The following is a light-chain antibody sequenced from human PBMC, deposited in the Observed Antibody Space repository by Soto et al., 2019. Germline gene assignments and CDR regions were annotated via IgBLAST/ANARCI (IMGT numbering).Light chain of an antibody. V-gene: IGKV1-39*01. CDR3: QQSYGPPRT. J-gene: IGKJ2*01. Sequence: DIQMTQSPSSLSASIGDRVTITCRASQSVRTHLNWYHQKPGKAPELLIYAASSLQAGVPSRFSGSGSGTDFTLTISSLHPEDFGDYYCQQSYGPPRTFGQGTNLEIK. CDR2: AAS. CDR1: QSVRTH.